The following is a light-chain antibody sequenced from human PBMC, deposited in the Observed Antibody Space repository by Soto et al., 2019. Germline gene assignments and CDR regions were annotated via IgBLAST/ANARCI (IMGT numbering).Light chain of an antibody. Sequence: DIQMTQSPSTLSASVGDRVTITCRASQSISSWLAWYQQKPGKAPKLLIYKASSLESGVPSRFSGSGSGTEFTLTISSLQPDDFATYYCQQHDSYSSTFGLGTKVEIK. CDR2: KAS. J-gene: IGKJ1*01. CDR1: QSISSW. V-gene: IGKV1-5*03. CDR3: QQHDSYSST.